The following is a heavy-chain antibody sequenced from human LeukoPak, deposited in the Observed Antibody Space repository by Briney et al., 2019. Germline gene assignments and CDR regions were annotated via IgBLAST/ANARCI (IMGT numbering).Heavy chain of an antibody. CDR1: GFVFGDYV. Sequence: GGSVRLSCTASGFVFGDYVVNWVRQAPGKGLEWVGFLRSKTYGGTAEYAASLKGRFTISRDDSKNFAYLQINSLKSEDTAVYYCTRGGYSAYEDGGPVDYWGQGTLVTVSS. CDR3: TRGGYSAYEDGGPVDY. J-gene: IGHJ4*02. D-gene: IGHD5-12*01. CDR2: LRSKTYGGTA. V-gene: IGHV3-49*04.